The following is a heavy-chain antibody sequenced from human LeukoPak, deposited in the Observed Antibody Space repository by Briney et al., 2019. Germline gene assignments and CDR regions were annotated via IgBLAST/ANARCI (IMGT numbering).Heavy chain of an antibody. CDR3: AKEYRSIVAFDF. V-gene: IGHV3-30*18. Sequence: GRSLRLSCAASGFTFSSYGMHWVRQAPGKGLEWVVVISYDGSKKYYADSVKGRFTISRDNSKNTLYLQMNSLRAEDTAVYYCAKEYRSIVAFDFWGQGTMVTVSS. CDR1: GFTFSSYG. CDR2: ISYDGSKK. D-gene: IGHD5-18*01. J-gene: IGHJ3*01.